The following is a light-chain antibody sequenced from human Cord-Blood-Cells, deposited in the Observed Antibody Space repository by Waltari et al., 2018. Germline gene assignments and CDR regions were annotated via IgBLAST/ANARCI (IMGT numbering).Light chain of an antibody. CDR2: AAS. Sequence: DIQMTKPPSSLSASVGDRLTSTCRASQSIISYLNWYQQKPGKAPKLLIYAASSLQSGVPSRFSGSGSGTDFTLTISSLQPEDFATYYCQQSYSTPYSFGQGTKLEIK. CDR3: QQSYSTPYS. V-gene: IGKV1-39*01. J-gene: IGKJ2*03. CDR1: QSIISY.